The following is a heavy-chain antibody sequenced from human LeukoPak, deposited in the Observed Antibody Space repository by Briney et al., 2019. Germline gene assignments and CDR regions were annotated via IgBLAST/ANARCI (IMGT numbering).Heavy chain of an antibody. J-gene: IGHJ3*02. Sequence: SETLSLTCTVSGGSISTYYWSWIRQPPGKGLEWIGYIYYSGNTNYNPSLKSRVTISVDTSKNQFSLKLSSVTAGDTAVYYCARATLWRTGTPGQAVDIWGQGTMVTVSS. CDR1: GGSISTYY. CDR3: ARATLWRTGTPGQAVDI. CDR2: IYYSGNT. D-gene: IGHD1/OR15-1a*01. V-gene: IGHV4-59*01.